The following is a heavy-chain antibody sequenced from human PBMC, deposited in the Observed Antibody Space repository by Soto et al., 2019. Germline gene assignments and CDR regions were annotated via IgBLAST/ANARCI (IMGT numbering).Heavy chain of an antibody. CDR1: GGSFSGYC. J-gene: IGHJ6*02. Sequence: SVTLSLTCAVYGGSFSGYCWSWNRQTPGKGLEWRGEINQRGSTNDNPALKRRVPISVDTSKNQFSLKRSSVTAADTAVYYCARSPITMLYYYYGMDVWGQGTTVTVSS. D-gene: IGHD3-10*01. V-gene: IGHV4-34*01. CDR2: INQRGST. CDR3: ARSPITMLYYYYGMDV.